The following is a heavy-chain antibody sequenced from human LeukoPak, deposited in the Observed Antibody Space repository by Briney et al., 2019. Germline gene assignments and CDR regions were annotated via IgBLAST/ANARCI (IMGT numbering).Heavy chain of an antibody. V-gene: IGHV4-61*02. Sequence: SETLSFTCTVSGGSISSGSYYWSWIRQPAGKGLEWIGRIYTSGSTNYNPSLKSRVTISVDTSKNQFSLKLSSVTAADTAVYYCASGDYDIGWFDPWGQGTLVTVSS. J-gene: IGHJ5*02. CDR1: GGSISSGSYY. CDR2: IYTSGST. CDR3: ASGDYDIGWFDP. D-gene: IGHD4-17*01.